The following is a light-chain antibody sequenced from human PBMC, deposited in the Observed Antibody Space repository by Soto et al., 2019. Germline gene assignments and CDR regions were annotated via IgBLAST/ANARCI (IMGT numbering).Light chain of an antibody. CDR2: GAS. Sequence: EIVMTQSPATLSVSPGERATLSCRASQSVSSNLAWYQQKPGQAPRLLIYGASTRATGIPARFSGSGSGTEFTLTISSLQSEDFAVYCCQQYNNWPITFGPGTRLEIK. CDR1: QSVSSN. J-gene: IGKJ5*01. CDR3: QQYNNWPIT. V-gene: IGKV3-15*01.